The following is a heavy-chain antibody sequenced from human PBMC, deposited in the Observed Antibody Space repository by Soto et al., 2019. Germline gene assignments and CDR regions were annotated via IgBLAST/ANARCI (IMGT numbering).Heavy chain of an antibody. D-gene: IGHD5-12*01. V-gene: IGHV1-18*01. Sequence: QVQLVQSGGEVKKPGASVKVSCKASGYTFTIYGINWGRQAPGQGLEWMGWISPDNGNTNNAQKLQGRVTMTTDTSTSTAYMELRSLRSDDTAVYYCARALGYSGYAGMDVWGQGTTVTVSS. CDR3: ARALGYSGYAGMDV. CDR2: ISPDNGNT. CDR1: GYTFTIYG. J-gene: IGHJ6*02.